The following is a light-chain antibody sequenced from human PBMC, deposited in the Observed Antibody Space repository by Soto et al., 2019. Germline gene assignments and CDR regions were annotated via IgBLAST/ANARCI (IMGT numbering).Light chain of an antibody. CDR3: QQYDSSRT. J-gene: IGKJ1*01. CDR1: QSVDSRF. V-gene: IGKV3-20*01. Sequence: EIVLTQSPGTLSLSPGERVILSCRASQSVDSRFLAWYQQKPGQAPRLLVYGASIRATGIPDRFSGSGSGTDFTLSIRRLEPEDFAVYYCQQYDSSRTFGQGTKVEMK. CDR2: GAS.